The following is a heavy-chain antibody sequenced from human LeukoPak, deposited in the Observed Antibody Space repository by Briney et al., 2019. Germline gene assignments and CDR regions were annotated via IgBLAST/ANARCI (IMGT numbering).Heavy chain of an antibody. V-gene: IGHV2-5*05. Sequence: SGPTLVNPTQTLTLTCTFSGFSLSTSGVGVGWIRQPPGKALEWLALIYWDDDQRYGPSLRSRLTITKDTSKNQVVLTMTNMDPVDTATYYCAHLVPAAKHFDYWGQGTLVTVSS. CDR3: AHLVPAAKHFDY. CDR2: IYWDDDQ. D-gene: IGHD2-2*01. CDR1: GFSLSTSGVG. J-gene: IGHJ4*02.